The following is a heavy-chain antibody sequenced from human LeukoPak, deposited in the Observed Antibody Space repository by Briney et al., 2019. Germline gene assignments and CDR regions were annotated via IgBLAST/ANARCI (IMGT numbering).Heavy chain of an antibody. CDR2: INAGNGNT. CDR1: GCSFTSYA. Sequence: GASVKVSCEASGCSFTSYAMRWGRRAPGQRLEWMGWINAGNGNTKYSQKFQGRVTITRDTSASTAYMELSSLRSEDTAVYYCARLPAGYCSSTSCYAFDYWGQGTLVTVSS. CDR3: ARLPAGYCSSTSCYAFDY. V-gene: IGHV1-3*01. J-gene: IGHJ4*02. D-gene: IGHD2-2*01.